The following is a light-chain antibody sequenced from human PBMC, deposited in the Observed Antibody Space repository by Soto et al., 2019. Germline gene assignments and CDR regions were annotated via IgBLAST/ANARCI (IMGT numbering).Light chain of an antibody. CDR1: PNDIAPYNY. Sequence: QSVLTQPTSVSGSPGQSIAISCTGNPNDIAPYNYVSWYQQHPGKAPKLIICEVSNRPSGVSNRFSGSKSGNTASLTISGLQAEEEADYYCSSYSGTSDYVFGTGTKVTVL. V-gene: IGLV2-14*01. CDR2: EVS. J-gene: IGLJ1*01. CDR3: SSYSGTSDYV.